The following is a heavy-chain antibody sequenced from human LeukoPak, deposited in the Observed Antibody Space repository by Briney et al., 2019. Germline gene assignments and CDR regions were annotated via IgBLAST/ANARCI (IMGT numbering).Heavy chain of an antibody. V-gene: IGHV1-24*01. CDR2: FDPEDGEI. D-gene: IGHD4-17*01. CDR3: ALYYGDSAKGYYFDY. Sequence: ASVKVSCKVSGYTLTELSIHWVRRAPGKGLEWTGGFDPEDGEIIYAQNFQGRVTMTEDTSTDTAYMELSSLRYEDTAVYYCALYYGDSAKGYYFDYWGQGTLVTVSS. J-gene: IGHJ4*02. CDR1: GYTLTELS.